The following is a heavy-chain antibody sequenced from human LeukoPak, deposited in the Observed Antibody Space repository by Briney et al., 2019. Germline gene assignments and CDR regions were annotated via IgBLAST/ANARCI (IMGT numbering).Heavy chain of an antibody. J-gene: IGHJ6*02. CDR1: GGTFSSYA. Sequence: SVKVSCKASGGTFSSYAISWVRQAPGQGLEWMGRIIPILGIANYAQKFQGRVTIAADKSTRPAYMELSSLRSEDTAVYYCARIVGTLSGYYGMDVWGQGTTVTVSS. CDR2: IIPILGIA. D-gene: IGHD1-14*01. CDR3: ARIVGTLSGYYGMDV. V-gene: IGHV1-69*04.